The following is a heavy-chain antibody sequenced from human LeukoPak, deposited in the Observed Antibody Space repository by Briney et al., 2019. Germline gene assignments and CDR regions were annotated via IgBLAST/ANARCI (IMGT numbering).Heavy chain of an antibody. D-gene: IGHD4-23*01. Sequence: SETLSLTCTVSGGSVSSGDYYWSWIRQPPGKGLEWIGYICYSGSTYYNPSLKSRVTISVDTSKNQFSLKLSSVTAADTAVDYCARDLLNEGNHLDYWGQGTLVTVSS. CDR2: ICYSGST. CDR1: GGSVSSGDYY. J-gene: IGHJ4*02. V-gene: IGHV4-30-4*01. CDR3: ARDLLNEGNHLDY.